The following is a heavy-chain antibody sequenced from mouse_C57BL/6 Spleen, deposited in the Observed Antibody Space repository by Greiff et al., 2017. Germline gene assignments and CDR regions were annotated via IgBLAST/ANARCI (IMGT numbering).Heavy chain of an antibody. J-gene: IGHJ2*01. Sequence: SGPELVKPGASVKIPCKASGYTFTDYNMDWVKQSHGKSLEWIGDINPNNGGTIYNQKFKGKATLTVDKSSSTAYMELRSLTSEDTAVYYCARFDGNWGGYFDYWGQGTTLTVSS. CDR2: INPNNGGT. CDR1: GYTFTDYN. D-gene: IGHD2-1*01. V-gene: IGHV1-18*01. CDR3: ARFDGNWGGYFDY.